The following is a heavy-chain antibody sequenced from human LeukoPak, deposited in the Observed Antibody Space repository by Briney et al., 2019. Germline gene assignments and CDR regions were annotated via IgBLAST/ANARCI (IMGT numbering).Heavy chain of an antibody. CDR3: ARTDGYNPFDY. J-gene: IGHJ4*02. CDR2: INWDDDK. V-gene: IGHV2-70*04. D-gene: IGHD5-24*01. Sequence: SGPALVKPTQTLTLTCTFSGFSLSTSGMRVSWIRQPPGKALEWLARINWDDDKFYSTSLKTRLTISQDTSKNQVDLTMTNMDPVDTATYYCARTDGYNPFDYWGQGTLVTVSS. CDR1: GFSLSTSGMR.